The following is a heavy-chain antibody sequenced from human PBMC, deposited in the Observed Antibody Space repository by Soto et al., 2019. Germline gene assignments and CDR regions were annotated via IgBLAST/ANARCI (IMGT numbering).Heavy chain of an antibody. V-gene: IGHV1-18*01. CDR3: ARVAYCGGDCYSPPTDYYGMDV. CDR1: GYTFTSYG. J-gene: IGHJ6*02. CDR2: ISAYNGNT. Sequence: ASVKVSCKASGYTFTSYGISWVRQAPGQGLEWMGWISAYNGNTNYAQKFQGWVTMTRDTSISTAYMELSRLRSDDTAVYYCARVAYCGGDCYSPPTDYYGMDVWGQGTTVTVSS. D-gene: IGHD2-21*02.